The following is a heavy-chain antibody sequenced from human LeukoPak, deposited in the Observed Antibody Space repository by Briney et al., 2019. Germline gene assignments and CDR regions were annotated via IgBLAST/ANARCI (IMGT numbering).Heavy chain of an antibody. V-gene: IGHV1-2*04. Sequence: ASVKVSSKASCYTFTGDYMHWVRQAPAQELEWMGWINPNSGGTNYAQKFQGWVTMTRDTSISTAYMELSRLRSDDTAVYYCARVTSGYSSSWYSFDYWGQGTLVTVSS. J-gene: IGHJ4*02. CDR3: ARVTSGYSSSWYSFDY. CDR2: INPNSGGT. D-gene: IGHD6-13*01. CDR1: CYTFTGDY.